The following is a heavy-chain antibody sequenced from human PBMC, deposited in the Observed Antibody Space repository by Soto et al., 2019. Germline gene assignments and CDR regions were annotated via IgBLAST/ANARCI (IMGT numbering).Heavy chain of an antibody. CDR3: ARVGPYYYASRMDV. V-gene: IGHV3-53*04. Sequence: EVQLVESGGGLVQPGGSLRLSCAASGIPVSSNYMTWVRQAPGTGLEWVSVLHSGCDTYYANSVKGRFTISRHDYTNPLFLQMTSLTAEDTAVYYGARVGPYYYASRMDVWGQGTTVTVSS. CDR1: GIPVSSNY. D-gene: IGHD3-10*01. CDR2: LHSGCDT. J-gene: IGHJ6*02.